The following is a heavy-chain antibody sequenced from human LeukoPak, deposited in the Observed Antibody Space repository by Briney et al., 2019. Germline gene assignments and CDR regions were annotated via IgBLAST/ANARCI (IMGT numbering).Heavy chain of an antibody. V-gene: IGHV3-11*04. CDR2: ISSSGSTT. D-gene: IGHD4-17*01. CDR1: GFTFSDYY. CDR3: ARAPLGYGDYRGEFDY. J-gene: IGHJ4*02. Sequence: GGSLXLSCAASGFTFSDYYLSWIRQAPGKGLEWVSYISSSGSTTYYADSVKGRFTISRDNAKNSLYLQMNSLRAEDTAVYYCARAPLGYGDYRGEFDYWGQGTLVTVSS.